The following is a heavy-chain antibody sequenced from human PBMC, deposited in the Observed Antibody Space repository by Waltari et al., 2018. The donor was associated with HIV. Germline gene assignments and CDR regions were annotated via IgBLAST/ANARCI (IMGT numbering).Heavy chain of an antibody. Sequence: QVQLQESGPGLVKPSQTLSLTCPVPGGSISSGSYYWSWHRKPAGKGLAWIGRIYTSGSTNYNPSLKSRVTISVDTSKNQFSLKLSSVTAADTAVYYCAREGQQWLERVPAGAFDIWGQGTMVTVSS. V-gene: IGHV4-61*02. CDR3: AREGQQWLERVPAGAFDI. J-gene: IGHJ3*02. CDR1: GGSISSGSYY. D-gene: IGHD6-19*01. CDR2: IYTSGST.